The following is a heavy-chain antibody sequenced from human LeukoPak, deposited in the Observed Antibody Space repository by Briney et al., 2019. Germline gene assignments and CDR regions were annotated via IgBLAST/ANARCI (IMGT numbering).Heavy chain of an antibody. CDR3: ARHLGGYSGYDPFDY. J-gene: IGHJ4*02. V-gene: IGHV5-51*01. CDR1: GYSFTTFW. D-gene: IGHD5-12*01. CDR2: IYPDDSNT. Sequence: GDSLKISCEGSGYSFTTFWIGWVRQMPGKGLEWVGIIYPDDSNTRYSPSFQGQVTISADKSISTAYLQWSSLKASDTAMYYCARHLGGYSGYDPFDYWGQGTLVTVSS.